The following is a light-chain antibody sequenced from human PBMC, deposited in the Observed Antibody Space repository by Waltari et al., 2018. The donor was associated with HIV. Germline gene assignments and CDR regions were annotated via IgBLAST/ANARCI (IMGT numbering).Light chain of an antibody. V-gene: IGKV1-39*01. Sequence: DIQMTQSPSSLSASVGDRVTIPCRANQNIDTYLNWYQQKPGKAPKLLIYGASSLQSGVPSRFSGSGSGTDFTLTISSLQPEDFATYYCQQSYSTPATFGQGTKVEIK. CDR3: QQSYSTPAT. CDR1: QNIDTY. J-gene: IGKJ1*01. CDR2: GAS.